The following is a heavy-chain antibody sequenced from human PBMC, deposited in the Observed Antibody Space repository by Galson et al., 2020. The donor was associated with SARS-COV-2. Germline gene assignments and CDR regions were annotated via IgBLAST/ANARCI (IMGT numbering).Heavy chain of an antibody. CDR1: GFTFSSYA. CDR3: ARTSGSYSYYFDY. V-gene: IGHV3-30*04. Sequence: VGSLRLSCAASGFTFSSYAMHWVRQAPGKGLEWVAVISYDGNNKYYADSVKGRFTISRDNSKNTLYLQMNSLRAEDTAVYYCARTSGSYSYYFDYWGQGTLVTVSS. D-gene: IGHD1-26*01. CDR2: ISYDGNNK. J-gene: IGHJ4*02.